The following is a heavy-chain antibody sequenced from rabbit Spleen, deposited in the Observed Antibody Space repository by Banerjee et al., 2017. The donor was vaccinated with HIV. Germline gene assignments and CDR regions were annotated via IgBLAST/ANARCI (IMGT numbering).Heavy chain of an antibody. D-gene: IGHD2-1*01. CDR2: ILGGSSGTT. V-gene: IGHV1S40*01. Sequence: QSLEESGGDLVKPGASLTLTCIASGVSFSGNSYMCWVRQAPGKGLEWIGCILGGSSGTTYYASWAKGRFTISKTSSTTVTLQMTSLTAADTATYFCARGSAAMTMVITGYYLNLWAQGPWSPS. CDR3: ARGSAAMTMVITGYYLNL. J-gene: IGHJ4*01. CDR1: GVSFSGNSY.